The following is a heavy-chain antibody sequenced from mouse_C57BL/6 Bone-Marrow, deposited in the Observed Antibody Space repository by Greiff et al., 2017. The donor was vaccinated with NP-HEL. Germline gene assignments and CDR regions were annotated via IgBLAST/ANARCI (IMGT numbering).Heavy chain of an antibody. CDR3: ARGPYYDGSSYEEGTYAMDD. CDR1: GFTFSDFY. D-gene: IGHD1-1*01. V-gene: IGHV7-1*01. Sequence: EVNVVESGGGLVQSGRSLRLSCATSGFTFSDFYMEWVRQAPGKGLEWIAASRNKANDYTTEYSASVKGRFIVSRDTSQSILYLQMNALRAEDTAIYYCARGPYYDGSSYEEGTYAMDDWGQGTSVTVSS. J-gene: IGHJ4*01. CDR2: SRNKANDYTT.